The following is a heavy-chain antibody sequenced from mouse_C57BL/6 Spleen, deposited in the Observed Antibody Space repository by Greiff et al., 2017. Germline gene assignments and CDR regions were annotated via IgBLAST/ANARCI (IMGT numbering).Heavy chain of an antibody. V-gene: IGHV5-17*01. J-gene: IGHJ2*01. CDR3: ARPRYSNYGFDC. D-gene: IGHD2-5*01. CDR2: ISSGSSTI. Sequence: EVKLVESGGGLVKPGGSLKLSCAASGFTFSDYGMHWVRQAPEKGLEWVAYISSGSSTIYYADTVKGRFTISRDNAKNTLFLQMTSLRSEDTAMYYCARPRYSNYGFDCWGQGTTLTVSS. CDR1: GFTFSDYG.